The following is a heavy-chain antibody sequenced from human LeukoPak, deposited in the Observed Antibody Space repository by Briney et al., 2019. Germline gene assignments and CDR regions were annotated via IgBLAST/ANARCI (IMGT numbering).Heavy chain of an antibody. CDR1: GFSFSSYS. V-gene: IGHV3-21*01. CDR3: ARVSVEMATISWFDP. Sequence: GGSLRLSCAASGFSFSSYSMNWVRQAPGKGLEWVSSISSSSSYIYYADSVKGRFTISRDNAKNSLYLQMNSLRAEDTAVYYCARVSVEMATISWFDPWGQGTLVTVSS. CDR2: ISSSSSYI. D-gene: IGHD5-24*01. J-gene: IGHJ5*02.